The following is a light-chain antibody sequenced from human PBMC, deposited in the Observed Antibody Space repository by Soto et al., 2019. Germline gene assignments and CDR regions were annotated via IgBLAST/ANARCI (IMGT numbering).Light chain of an antibody. J-gene: IGKJ2*01. V-gene: IGKV3-20*01. CDR1: QSVSSSY. Sequence: EIVLTQSPGTLSLSPGERATLSCRASQSVSSSYLAWYQQKPGQAPRLLIYGASSRATGIPDRFSGSGSGTDFTLTSSRLDPEHFAVYYCQQYDSSPYTFGQGTKLEI. CDR3: QQYDSSPYT. CDR2: GAS.